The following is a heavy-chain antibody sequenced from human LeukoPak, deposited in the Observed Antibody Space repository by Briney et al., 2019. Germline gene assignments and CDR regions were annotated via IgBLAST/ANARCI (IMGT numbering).Heavy chain of an antibody. D-gene: IGHD6-6*01. J-gene: IGHJ4*02. Sequence: PSETLSLTCTVSGGSISSYYWSWIRQPAGKGLEWIGRIYTSGSTNYNPSLKSRVTISVGKSKNQFSLKLSSVTAADTAVYYRARGRYSSSPEYFDYWGQGTLVTVSS. CDR1: GGSISSYY. CDR3: ARGRYSSSPEYFDY. V-gene: IGHV4-4*07. CDR2: IYTSGST.